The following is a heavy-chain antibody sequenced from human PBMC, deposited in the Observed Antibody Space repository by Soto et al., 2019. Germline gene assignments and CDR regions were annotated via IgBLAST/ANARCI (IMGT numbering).Heavy chain of an antibody. V-gene: IGHV3-11*01. CDR1: GFTFSDYY. J-gene: IGHJ4*02. D-gene: IGHD4-4*01. Sequence: QVQLVESGGGLVKPGGSLTLSCAASGFTFSDYYMTWIRQAPGKGLEWVSYIGTSGTNIYYADSVRGRFTISRDNARNSLYLQMNSLKAEDTAVYYCAKGGFSNYGTVAHWGQGTLVTVSS. CDR3: AKGGFSNYGTVAH. CDR2: IGTSGTNI.